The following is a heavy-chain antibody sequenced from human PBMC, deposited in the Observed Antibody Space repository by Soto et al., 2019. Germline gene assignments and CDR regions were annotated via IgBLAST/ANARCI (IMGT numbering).Heavy chain of an antibody. Sequence: SETLSLTCAVSSGSISSSNWWSWVRQPPGKGLEWIGEIYHSGSTNYNPSLKSRVTISVDKSKNQFSLKLSSVTAADTAVYYCAREAVDYIWGSYRPYYFDYWGQGTLVTVSS. V-gene: IGHV4-4*02. CDR3: AREAVDYIWGSYRPYYFDY. CDR2: IYHSGST. J-gene: IGHJ4*02. D-gene: IGHD3-16*02. CDR1: SGSISSSNW.